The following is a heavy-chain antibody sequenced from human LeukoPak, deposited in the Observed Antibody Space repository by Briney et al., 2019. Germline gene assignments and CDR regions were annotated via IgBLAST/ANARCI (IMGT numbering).Heavy chain of an antibody. CDR3: ARGTYSSGWYRPPGDYFDY. J-gene: IGHJ4*02. CDR2: MFPSGST. D-gene: IGHD6-19*01. V-gene: IGHV4-61*02. Sequence: SETLSLTCTVSGGSISSGSYYWSWIRQPAGKGLEWIGCMFPSGSTNYNPSLKSRVTISVDTSKNQFSLKLSSVTAADTAVYYCARGTYSSGWYRPPGDYFDYWGQGTLVTVSS. CDR1: GGSISSGSYY.